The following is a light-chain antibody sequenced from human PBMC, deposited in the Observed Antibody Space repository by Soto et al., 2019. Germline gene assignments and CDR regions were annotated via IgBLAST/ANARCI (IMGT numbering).Light chain of an antibody. J-gene: IGKJ1*01. CDR2: AAS. Sequence: DIQMTQSPSSLSASVGYRVIITCRASQSIASYLDWYQQKPGKAPKLLIYAASSLQSGVPPRFSGSGSGTDFTLTISSLQPEDFATYYCQQSYSTPKTFGQGTKVDIK. CDR1: QSIASY. CDR3: QQSYSTPKT. V-gene: IGKV1-39*01.